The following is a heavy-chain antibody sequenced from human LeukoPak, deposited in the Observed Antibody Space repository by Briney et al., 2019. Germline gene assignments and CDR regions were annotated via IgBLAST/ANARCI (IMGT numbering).Heavy chain of an antibody. J-gene: IGHJ3*02. CDR2: IIPIFGTA. D-gene: IGHD6-13*01. CDR3: ARSPQGYSDAFDI. V-gene: IGHV1-69*13. CDR1: GGTFSSYA. Sequence: ASVKVSCKASGGTFSSYAISWVRQAPGQGLEWMGGIIPIFGTANYAQKFQGRVTITADESTSTAHMELSSLRSEDTAVYYCARSPQGYSDAFDIWGQGTMVTVSS.